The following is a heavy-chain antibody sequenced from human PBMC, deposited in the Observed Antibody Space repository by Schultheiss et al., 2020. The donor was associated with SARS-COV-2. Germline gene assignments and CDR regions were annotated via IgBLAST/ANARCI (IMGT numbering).Heavy chain of an antibody. D-gene: IGHD1-26*01. CDR3: AREGALRVYYYGMDV. J-gene: IGHJ6*02. CDR2: IYHSGST. V-gene: IGHV4-4*02. Sequence: SETLSLTCAVSGGSISSSNWWSWVRQPPGKGLEWIGYIYHSGSTYYNPSLKSRVTISVDTSKNQFSLKLSSVTAADTAVYYCAREGALRVYYYGMDVWGQGTTVTVSS. CDR1: GGSISSSNW.